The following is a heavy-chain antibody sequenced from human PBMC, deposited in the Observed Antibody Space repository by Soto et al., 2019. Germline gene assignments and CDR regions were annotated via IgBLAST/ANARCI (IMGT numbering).Heavy chain of an antibody. J-gene: IGHJ4*02. Sequence: EVQLVESGGGLVQPGGSLRLSCAASGFTFSSHWMSWVRRAPGKGLEWVANTKQDGSDKNYVESVKGRFTISRDNAKNSLYLQMNSLRVEDTAVYYCARDVSGKLGHDCWGQGTLVTVSS. CDR1: GFTFSSHW. CDR3: ARDVSGKLGHDC. D-gene: IGHD3-10*01. CDR2: TKQDGSDK. V-gene: IGHV3-7*01.